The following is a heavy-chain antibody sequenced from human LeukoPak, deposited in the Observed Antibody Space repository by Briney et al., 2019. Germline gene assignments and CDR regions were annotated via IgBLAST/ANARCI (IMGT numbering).Heavy chain of an antibody. D-gene: IGHD1-7*01. V-gene: IGHV3-33*01. Sequence: PGGSLRLSCVASGFTFSSHGMHWVRQAPGKGLEWVAVTWYDGSTKYYADSVKGRFTISRDNSKNTLSLEMNSLRAEDTAVYYCARWGNYKVMDVWGQGTTVTASS. J-gene: IGHJ6*02. CDR1: GFTFSSHG. CDR3: ARWGNYKVMDV. CDR2: TWYDGSTK.